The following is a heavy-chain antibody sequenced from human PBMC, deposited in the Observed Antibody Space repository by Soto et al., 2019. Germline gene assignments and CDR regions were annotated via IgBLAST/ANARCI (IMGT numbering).Heavy chain of an antibody. V-gene: IGHV4-34*01. CDR2: INYSGRT. CDR1: GGSFSDYY. CDR3: ARRGHLFVY. Sequence: SETLSLTCAVHGGSFSDYYWSWIRQPPGKGLEWIGEINYSGRTNYNPSLKSRVTISVDTSKNQFSLKLTSMTAADTAVYYCARRGHLFVYWGQESRFTFPS. J-gene: IGHJ4*02. D-gene: IGHD3-10*01.